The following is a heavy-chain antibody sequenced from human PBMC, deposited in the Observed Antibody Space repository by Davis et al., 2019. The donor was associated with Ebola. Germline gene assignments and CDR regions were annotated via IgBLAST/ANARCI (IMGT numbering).Heavy chain of an antibody. V-gene: IGHV3-74*01. D-gene: IGHD3-9*01. CDR3: AKDQGIFYYYYGMDV. CDR2: INSDGSST. Sequence: GESLKISCAASGFTFSSYWMHWVRQAPGKGLVWVSRINSDGSSTSYADSVKGRFTISRDNAKNTLYLQMNSLGAEDTAVYYCAKDQGIFYYYYGMDVWGQGTTVTVSS. J-gene: IGHJ6*02. CDR1: GFTFSSYW.